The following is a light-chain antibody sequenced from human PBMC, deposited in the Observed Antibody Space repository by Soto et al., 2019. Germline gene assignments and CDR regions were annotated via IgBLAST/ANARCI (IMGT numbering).Light chain of an antibody. J-gene: IGLJ1*01. CDR2: EVS. V-gene: IGLV2-14*01. Sequence: QSVLTQPASASRSLGQSITISCTGTSSDVGAYNYVSWYQQQPGKAPKLMISEVSNRPSGVSNRFSGSKSGNTASLIISGLQAEDEADCYCCSFTSITTYVFGTGTKVTVL. CDR1: SSDVGAYNY. CDR3: CSFTSITTYV.